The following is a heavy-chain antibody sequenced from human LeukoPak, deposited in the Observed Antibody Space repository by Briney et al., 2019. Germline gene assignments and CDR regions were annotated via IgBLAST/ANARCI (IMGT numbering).Heavy chain of an antibody. Sequence: PGGSLRLSCAASGFTFSSYGMSWVRQAPGKGLEWVSAISGSGGSTYYADSVKGRFTISRDNSKNTPYLQMNSLRAEDTAVYYCAKDEDAYCSGGSCYKGSDYWGQGTLVTVSS. CDR1: GFTFSSYG. D-gene: IGHD2-15*01. V-gene: IGHV3-23*01. CDR3: AKDEDAYCSGGSCYKGSDY. J-gene: IGHJ4*02. CDR2: ISGSGGST.